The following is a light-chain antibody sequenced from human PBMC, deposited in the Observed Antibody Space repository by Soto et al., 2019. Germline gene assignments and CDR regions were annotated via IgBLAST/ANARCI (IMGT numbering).Light chain of an antibody. CDR3: QEYDKWFSIS. Sequence: EIVVTQSPATLSVSPGERAVLSCKASQSISSKLAWYQQKPGQAPRLLIYVASIRATGIPARFSGSGSGTDFTLTISSLQSEDFAVYYCQEYDKWFSISFGQGTRLEIK. J-gene: IGKJ5*01. V-gene: IGKV3-15*01. CDR1: QSISSK. CDR2: VAS.